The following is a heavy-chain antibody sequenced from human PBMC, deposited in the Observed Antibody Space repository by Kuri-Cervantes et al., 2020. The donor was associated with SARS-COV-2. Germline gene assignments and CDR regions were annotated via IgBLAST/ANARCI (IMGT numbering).Heavy chain of an antibody. D-gene: IGHD3-16*02. Sequence: SETLSLTCAVSGYSISSGYYWGWIRQPPGKGLEWIGSIYHSGSTYYNPSLKSRVTISVNTSKNQFSLKLSSVTAADTAVYYCARGGYDYVWGSYRYWGETNWFDSWGQGTLVTVSS. J-gene: IGHJ5*01. CDR2: IYHSGST. CDR1: GYSISSGYY. CDR3: ARGGYDYVWGSYRYWGETNWFDS. V-gene: IGHV4-38-2*01.